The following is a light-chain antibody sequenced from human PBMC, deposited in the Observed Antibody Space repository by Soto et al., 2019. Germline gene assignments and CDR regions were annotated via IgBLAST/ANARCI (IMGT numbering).Light chain of an antibody. CDR2: AAS. CDR3: QQANGSPLT. J-gene: IGKJ4*01. V-gene: IGKV1-12*01. Sequence: DIHMTRSPSSVSASVGNIVTITCRASQGISSWLAWYQQKLGKAPKLLIYAASSLQSGVPSRFSGSGSGTDFTLTISSMQPEDFEIYYCQQANGSPLTFGGGTKVDI. CDR1: QGISSW.